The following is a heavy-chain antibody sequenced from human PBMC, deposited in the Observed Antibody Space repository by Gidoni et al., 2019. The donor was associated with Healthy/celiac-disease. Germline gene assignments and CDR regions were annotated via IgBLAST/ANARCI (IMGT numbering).Heavy chain of an antibody. Sequence: QVQLVQSGSELKKPGASVKVSCKASGYTFTSYAMNWVRQAPGQGLEWMGWINTNTGNPTYAQGFTGRFVFSLDTSVSTAYLQISSLKAEDTAVYYCAHDKTGTTLFHYGYYYYGMDVWGQGTTVTVSS. CDR3: AHDKTGTTLFHYGYYYYGMDV. CDR2: INTNTGNP. V-gene: IGHV7-4-1*02. CDR1: GYTFTSYA. J-gene: IGHJ6*02. D-gene: IGHD1-7*01.